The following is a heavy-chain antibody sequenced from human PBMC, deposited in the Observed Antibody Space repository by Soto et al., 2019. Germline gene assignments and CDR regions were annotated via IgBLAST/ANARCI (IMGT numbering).Heavy chain of an antibody. CDR1: GYTFTSYG. CDR2: ISAYNGNT. V-gene: IGHV1-18*01. Sequence: ASVKVSCKASGYTFTSYGISWVRQAPGQGLEWMGWISAYNGNTNYAQKLQGRVTMTTDTSTSTAYMELRSLRSDDTAVYYCARVELGSNVLRFLEWLHPLDPWGQGTLVTVSS. CDR3: ARVELGSNVLRFLEWLHPLDP. D-gene: IGHD3-3*01. J-gene: IGHJ5*02.